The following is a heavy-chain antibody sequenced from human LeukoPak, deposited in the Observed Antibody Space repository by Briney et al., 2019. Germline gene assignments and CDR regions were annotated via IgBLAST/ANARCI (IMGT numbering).Heavy chain of an antibody. D-gene: IGHD5-24*01. CDR2: IYYSGST. CDR3: ARGADGYNFNWFDP. V-gene: IGHV4-59*01. CDR1: GGSISSYY. Sequence: SETLSLTCTVSGGSISSYYWSWIRQPPGKGLEWIGYIYYSGSTNYNPSLKSRVTISVDTSKNQFSLKLSSVAAADTAVYYCARGADGYNFNWFDPWGQGTLVTVSS. J-gene: IGHJ5*02.